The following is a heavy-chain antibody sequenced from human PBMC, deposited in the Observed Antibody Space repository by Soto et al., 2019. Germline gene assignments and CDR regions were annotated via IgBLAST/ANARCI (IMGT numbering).Heavy chain of an antibody. CDR2: IYPGDSDT. J-gene: IGHJ6*02. CDR1: GYSFTSYC. D-gene: IGHD1-26*01. CDR3: ERPVTLGGSYSSRMDV. Sequence: GESLKISCKGSGYSFTSYCIGWVRQMPGKGLEWMGIIYPGDSDTRYSPSFQGQVTISTDKSISTAYLQWSSLKAADTAIYYCERPVTLGGSYSSRMDVWGQGTTVTVSS. V-gene: IGHV5-51*01.